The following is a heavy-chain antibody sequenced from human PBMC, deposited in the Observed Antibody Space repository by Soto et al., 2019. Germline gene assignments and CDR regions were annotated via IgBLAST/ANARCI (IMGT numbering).Heavy chain of an antibody. CDR2: MNPNSGNT. D-gene: IGHD6-6*01. V-gene: IGHV1-8*01. J-gene: IGHJ5*02. CDR3: ARRPKKIAARLLGWFDP. Sequence: ASVKVSCKASGYTFTSYDINWVRQATGQGLEWMRWMNPNSGNTGYAQKFQGRVTMTRNTSISTAYMELSSLRSEDTAVYYCARRPKKIAARLLGWFDPWGQGTLVTVSS. CDR1: GYTFTSYD.